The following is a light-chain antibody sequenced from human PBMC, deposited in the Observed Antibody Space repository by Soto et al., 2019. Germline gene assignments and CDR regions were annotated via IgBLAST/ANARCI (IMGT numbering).Light chain of an antibody. CDR1: SSDVGGYNY. CDR3: SSYAGSNKSV. J-gene: IGLJ1*01. V-gene: IGLV2-8*01. Sequence: QSALTQPPSASGSPGQSVTISCTGTSSDVGGYNYVSWYQQHPGKAPKLMIYEVSKRPSGVPDRFSGSKSGNTASLTVSGLQHDDEADYYCSSYAGSNKSVFGTGTKVTVL. CDR2: EVS.